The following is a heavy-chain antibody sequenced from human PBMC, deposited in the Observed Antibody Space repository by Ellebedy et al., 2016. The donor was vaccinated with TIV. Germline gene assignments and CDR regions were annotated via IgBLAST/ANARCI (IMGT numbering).Heavy chain of an antibody. CDR1: GFTYSSYS. Sequence: GESLKISCAASGFTYSSYSMNWVRQAPGKGLEWVSYISSCSSTIYYADSVKGRFTISRDNAKNSLYLQMNSLRVEDTAVYYCARGASWSAITGLDYWGQGTLVTVSS. CDR2: ISSCSSTI. J-gene: IGHJ4*02. V-gene: IGHV3-48*01. CDR3: ARGASWSAITGLDY. D-gene: IGHD3-3*01.